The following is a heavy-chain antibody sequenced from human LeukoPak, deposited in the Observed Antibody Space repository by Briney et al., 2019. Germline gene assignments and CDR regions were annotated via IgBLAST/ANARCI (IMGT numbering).Heavy chain of an antibody. Sequence: SETLSLTCSVSGGSFDSKYWSWIRQPPGKGLEWIGYIYTSGSTNFNPSLRSRVAMSIDTSKNQFSLRVYSVTAADTAVYYCANYIRSVHYYMDVWGKGTTVIVSS. CDR1: GGSFDSKY. CDR2: IYTSGST. D-gene: IGHD4-11*01. V-gene: IGHV4-4*08. CDR3: ANYIRSVHYYMDV. J-gene: IGHJ6*03.